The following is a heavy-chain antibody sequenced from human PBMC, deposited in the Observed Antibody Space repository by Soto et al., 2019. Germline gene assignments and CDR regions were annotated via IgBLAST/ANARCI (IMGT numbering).Heavy chain of an antibody. CDR1: GCSVSSGGYS. D-gene: IGHD3-22*01. Sequence: SXDTLSLTCAVSGCSVSSGGYSLSGVRQPPGKGLEWIGYIYHSGNTYYNPSLKSRVTISVGRSKNQFSLKLSSVTAADTAVYYCARCCYYDSSGYYYPNWFDPWGQGTLVTVSS. V-gene: IGHV4-30-2*01. CDR2: IYHSGNT. J-gene: IGHJ5*02. CDR3: ARCCYYDSSGYYYPNWFDP.